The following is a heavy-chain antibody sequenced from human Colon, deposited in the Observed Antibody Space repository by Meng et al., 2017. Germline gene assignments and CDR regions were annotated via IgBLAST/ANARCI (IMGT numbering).Heavy chain of an antibody. D-gene: IGHD6-13*01. CDR3: ARDGLDAAGREEAGWFDI. J-gene: IGHJ3*02. CDR1: GGTFSSYA. Sequence: SVKVSCKASGGTFSSYAISWVRQAPGQGLEWMGGIIPIFGTANYAQKFQGRVTITTDESTSTAYMELSSLRSEDTAVYYCARDGLDAAGREEAGWFDIWGRGPMVPSPQ. CDR2: IIPIFGTA. V-gene: IGHV1-69*05.